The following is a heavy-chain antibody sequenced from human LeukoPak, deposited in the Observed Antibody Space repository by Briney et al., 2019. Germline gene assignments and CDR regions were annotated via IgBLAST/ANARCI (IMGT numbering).Heavy chain of an antibody. CDR1: GFTFDDYA. J-gene: IGHJ6*02. Sequence: GGSLRLSCAASGFTFDDYAMHWVRQAPGKGLGWVSGISWNSGSIGYADSVKGRFTISRDNAKNSLYLQMNSLRAEDTALYYCAKDMDGGYYGMDVWGQGTTVTVSS. CDR3: AKDMDGGYYGMDV. V-gene: IGHV3-9*01. CDR2: ISWNSGSI. D-gene: IGHD3-16*01.